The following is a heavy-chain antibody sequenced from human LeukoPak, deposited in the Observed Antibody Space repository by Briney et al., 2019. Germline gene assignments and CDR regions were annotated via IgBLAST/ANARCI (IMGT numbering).Heavy chain of an antibody. J-gene: IGHJ4*02. CDR3: ARKYTAYDY. CDR2: IYTSGST. V-gene: IGHV4-61*02. D-gene: IGHD5-18*01. Sequence: SQTLSLTCTVSGGSISSGSYYWSWIRQPAGKGLEWIGRIYTSGSTNYNPSLKSRVTISVDTSKNQFSLKLSSVTAADTAVYYCARKYTAYDYWGQGTLVTVSS. CDR1: GGSISSGSYY.